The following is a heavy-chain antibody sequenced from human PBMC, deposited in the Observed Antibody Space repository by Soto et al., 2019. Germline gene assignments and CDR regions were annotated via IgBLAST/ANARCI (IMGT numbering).Heavy chain of an antibody. Sequence: QVTLKESGPVLVKPTETLTLTCTVSGFSLSNARMGVSWIRQPPGKALEWLAHIFSNDEKSYSTSLKSRLTISKDTSKSQVVLTMTNMDPVDTATYYSARIQCISTSCYYYYYYGMDVWGQGTTVTVSS. V-gene: IGHV2-26*01. CDR1: GFSLSNARMG. CDR3: ARIQCISTSCYYYYYYGMDV. CDR2: IFSNDEK. J-gene: IGHJ6*02. D-gene: IGHD2-2*01.